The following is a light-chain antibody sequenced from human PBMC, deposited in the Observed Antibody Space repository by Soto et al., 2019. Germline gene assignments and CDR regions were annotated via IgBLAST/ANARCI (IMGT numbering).Light chain of an antibody. J-gene: IGLJ2*01. V-gene: IGLV2-8*01. CDR1: SSDVGGYNF. CDR3: TSYAGSNIPVV. Sequence: SALTQPPSASGSPGQSVTISCTGTSSDVGGYNFVSWYQQHPGKAPKLMIYEVSKRPSGVPDRCSGSKSGNTASLPVSGLQADDEADYYCTSYAGSNIPVVFGGGTKLTVL. CDR2: EVS.